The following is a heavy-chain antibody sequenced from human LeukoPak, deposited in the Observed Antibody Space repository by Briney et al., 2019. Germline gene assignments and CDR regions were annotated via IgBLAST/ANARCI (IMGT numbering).Heavy chain of an antibody. CDR1: GYTFTSYD. CDR3: ARGTSHQWLPYYYYGMDV. CDR2: MNPNSGNT. J-gene: IGHJ6*02. Sequence: ASVKVSCKASGYTFTSYDINWVRQATGQGLEWMGWMNPNSGNTGYAQKFQGRVPMTRNTSISTAYMELSSLRSEDTAVYYCARGTSHQWLPYYYYGMDVWGQGTTVTVSS. V-gene: IGHV1-8*01. D-gene: IGHD5-12*01.